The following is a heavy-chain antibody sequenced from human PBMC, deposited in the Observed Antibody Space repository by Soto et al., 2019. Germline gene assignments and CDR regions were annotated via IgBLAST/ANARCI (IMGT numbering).Heavy chain of an antibody. CDR2: ISASGGST. D-gene: IGHD2-8*02. CDR1: GFTSSSCA. Sequence: EVQLLDSGGGLVQPGGSLRLSCVASGFTSSSCAMRWVRQAPGKGLEWVSGISASGGSTYYADSVEGRFTITTDNSTNTLYLQMNSLGAADTAVYYCATPGLGTGRYFFHAWGQGTPVTVSS. CDR3: ATPGLGTGRYFFHA. J-gene: IGHJ5*02. V-gene: IGHV3-23*01.